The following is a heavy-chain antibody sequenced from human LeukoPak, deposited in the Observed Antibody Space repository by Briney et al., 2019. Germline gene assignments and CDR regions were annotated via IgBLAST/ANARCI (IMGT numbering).Heavy chain of an antibody. CDR1: KFSFNNYW. CDR3: TTVSGTSGGASHF. V-gene: IGHV3-7*01. CDR2: IKPDASEK. J-gene: IGHJ4*02. D-gene: IGHD6-25*01. Sequence: GGSLRLSRVGSKFSFNNYWMNWVRQAPGKGLEWVANIKPDASEKSYVDSVKGRFTISRDNAENSLYLQMSSLRAEDTATYYCTTVSGTSGGASHFWGQGTLVTVSS.